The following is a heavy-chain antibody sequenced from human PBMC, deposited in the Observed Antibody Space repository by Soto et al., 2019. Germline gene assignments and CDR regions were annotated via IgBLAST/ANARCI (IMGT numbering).Heavy chain of an antibody. D-gene: IGHD7-27*01. Sequence: QEQLVESGGGVVQPGRSLRLSCRVSGFTFINYAMHWVRQAPGKGLEWVALISGDGSNEYYADSVKGRFTISRDNSRNTLYLQMTSLRADDTAVYYCARHHSQLKTGWLDPWGQGTLVTVSS. CDR2: ISGDGSNE. J-gene: IGHJ5*02. CDR1: GFTFINYA. CDR3: ARHHSQLKTGWLDP. V-gene: IGHV3-30-3*01.